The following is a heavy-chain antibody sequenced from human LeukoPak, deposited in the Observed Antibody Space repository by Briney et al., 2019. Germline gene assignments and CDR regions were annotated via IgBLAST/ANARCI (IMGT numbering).Heavy chain of an antibody. Sequence: SETLSLTCTVSGGSINSYWSWIRQPAGKGLEWIGRIYTSGRTYYNPSLKSRVSMSVDTSKNQFSLKLSSVTAADTAVYYCARLSTVTTSFDYWGQGTLVTVSS. V-gene: IGHV4-4*07. CDR1: GGSINSY. D-gene: IGHD4-11*01. J-gene: IGHJ4*02. CDR2: IYTSGRT. CDR3: ARLSTVTTSFDY.